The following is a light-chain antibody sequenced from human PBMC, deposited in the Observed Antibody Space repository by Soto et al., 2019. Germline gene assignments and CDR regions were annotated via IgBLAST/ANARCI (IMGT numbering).Light chain of an antibody. CDR2: KAS. Sequence: VHITQSQSTLSAAVGDRVTITCRASESIDSWLAWHQQKPGRAPKLLISKASSLESGVPSRFSGSGFGTEFTLTISSLQPDDFATYYCQQYNSYRAFGQGTKVDI. V-gene: IGKV1-5*03. CDR1: ESIDSW. J-gene: IGKJ1*01. CDR3: QQYNSYRA.